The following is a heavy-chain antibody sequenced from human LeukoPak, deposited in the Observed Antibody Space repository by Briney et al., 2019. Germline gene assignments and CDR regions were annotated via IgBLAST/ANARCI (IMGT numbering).Heavy chain of an antibody. CDR3: ASLTTAEAFDI. CDR1: GGSISIYY. J-gene: IGHJ3*02. Sequence: SETLSLTCTVSGGSISIYYWSWIRQPPGKGLEWIGYIYDSGSANYNPSLKSRVTISVDTSKNQFSLKLSTVTAADTAVYYCASLTTAEAFDIWGQGTMVTVSS. D-gene: IGHD3-22*01. CDR2: IYDSGSA. V-gene: IGHV4-59*01.